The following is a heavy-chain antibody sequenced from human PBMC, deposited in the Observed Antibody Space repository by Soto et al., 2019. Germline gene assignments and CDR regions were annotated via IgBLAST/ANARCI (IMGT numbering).Heavy chain of an antibody. CDR2: ISSSSSTI. CDR3: ARVIWSGHLTSDL. D-gene: IGHD3-3*01. J-gene: IGHJ5*02. V-gene: IGHV3-48*02. Sequence: EVQVVESGGGLVQPGGSLRLSCAASGFTFSSNSMNWVRQAPGKGLEWISYISSSSSTIYADSVKGRFTISRDNVKNSLYLQMNSLRDEDTAVYYCARVIWSGHLTSDLWGQGTLVTVSS. CDR1: GFTFSSNS.